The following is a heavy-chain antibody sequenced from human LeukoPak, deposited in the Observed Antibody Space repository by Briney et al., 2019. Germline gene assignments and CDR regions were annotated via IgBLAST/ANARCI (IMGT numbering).Heavy chain of an antibody. V-gene: IGHV3-23*01. Sequence: PGGSLRLSCAASGFTFSSYAMSWVRQAPGKGLEWVSAISGSGGSTYYADSVKGRFTISRDNSKNTLYLQMNSLRAEDTAVYYCAKGSFVYDSSGYYFDYWGQGTLVTVSP. J-gene: IGHJ4*02. CDR2: ISGSGGST. CDR1: GFTFSSYA. CDR3: AKGSFVYDSSGYYFDY. D-gene: IGHD3-22*01.